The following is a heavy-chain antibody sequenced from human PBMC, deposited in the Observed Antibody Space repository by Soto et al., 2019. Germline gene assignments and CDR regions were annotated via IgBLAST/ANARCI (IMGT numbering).Heavy chain of an antibody. D-gene: IGHD5-12*01. CDR3: TSHRLESGYEYLFDY. J-gene: IGHJ4*02. CDR1: GFTFSGSA. V-gene: IGHV3-73*01. Sequence: EVQLVESGGGLVQPGGSLKLSCAASGFTFSGSAMHWVRQASGKGLEWVGRIRSKANSYATAYAASVKGRFTISRDDSKNTAYLQMNSLKTEDTAVYYCTSHRLESGYEYLFDYWGQGTLVTVSS. CDR2: IRSKANSYAT.